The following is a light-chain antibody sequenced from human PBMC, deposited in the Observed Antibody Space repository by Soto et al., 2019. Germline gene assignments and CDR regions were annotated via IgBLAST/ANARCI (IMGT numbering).Light chain of an antibody. CDR3: QQYVSSGT. CDR1: QSVSNNY. Sequence: IVLPQSPGTLSLSPGERATLSCRASQSVSNNYLAWYQQKPGQAPRLLIYGASNRATGIPDRVSGSGSGTDFTLTISILEPEDFAVYYCQQYVSSGTFGQGTKVDI. J-gene: IGKJ1*01. V-gene: IGKV3-20*01. CDR2: GAS.